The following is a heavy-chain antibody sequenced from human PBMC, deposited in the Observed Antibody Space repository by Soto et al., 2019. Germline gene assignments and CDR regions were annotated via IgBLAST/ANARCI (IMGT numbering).Heavy chain of an antibody. CDR1: GFAFSSYG. Sequence: PGGSLRLSCAASGFAFSSYGMSRVRQAPGKGLEWVSGISGSGANTYYAASVKGRFTISRDNSEHTLFLQMNSLRDKDTAVYLCAKVSSRGWYDAFDIWGKGPLVTVSS. V-gene: IGHV3-23*01. J-gene: IGHJ3*02. D-gene: IGHD6-13*01. CDR2: ISGSGANT. CDR3: AKVSSRGWYDAFDI.